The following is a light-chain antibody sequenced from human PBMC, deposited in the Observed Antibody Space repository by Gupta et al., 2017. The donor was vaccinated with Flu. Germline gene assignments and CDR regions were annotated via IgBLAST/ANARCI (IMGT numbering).Light chain of an antibody. V-gene: IGLV3-1*01. CDR3: QAWDSSTAV. CDR1: KLGDTY. Sequence: SYELTQLPSVSVSPGQTASITCPGDKLGDTYACWYQQKPGQSPVLVIYQDSKRPSGIPERFSGSNSGNTATLTISGTQARDEADYYCQAWDSSTAVFGTGTKVTVL. CDR2: QDS. J-gene: IGLJ1*01.